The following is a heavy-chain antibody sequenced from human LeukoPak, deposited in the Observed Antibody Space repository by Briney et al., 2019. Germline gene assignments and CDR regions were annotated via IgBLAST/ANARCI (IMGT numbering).Heavy chain of an antibody. Sequence: PGRSLRLSCAASGFTFSSYAMHWVRQAPGKGLEWVAVISYDGSNKSYADSGKGRFTISRDNSKNTLYLRMSSLRAEDTAVYYCARGGVSTYYYDSSGYYLPRGYFDYWGQGTLVTVSS. CDR1: GFTFSSYA. J-gene: IGHJ4*02. CDR3: ARGGVSTYYYDSSGYYLPRGYFDY. V-gene: IGHV3-30*15. D-gene: IGHD3-22*01. CDR2: ISYDGSNK.